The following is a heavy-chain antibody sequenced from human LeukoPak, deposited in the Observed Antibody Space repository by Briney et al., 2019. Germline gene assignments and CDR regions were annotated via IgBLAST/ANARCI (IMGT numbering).Heavy chain of an antibody. D-gene: IGHD6-13*01. CDR1: GFTFSSYS. V-gene: IGHV3-48*01. J-gene: IGHJ4*02. CDR3: ASPGYSSSWYPQDY. CDR2: ISSSSSTI. Sequence: GGSLRLSCAASGFTFSSYSMTWVRQAPGKGLEWVSYISSSSSTIYYADSVKGRFTISRHNSKNTLYLQMNSLRAEDTAVYYCASPGYSSSWYPQDYWGQGTLVTVSS.